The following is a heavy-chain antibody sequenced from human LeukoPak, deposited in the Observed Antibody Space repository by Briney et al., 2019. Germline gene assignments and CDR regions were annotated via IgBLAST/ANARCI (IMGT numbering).Heavy chain of an antibody. CDR1: GGSFSGYY. V-gene: IGHV4-34*01. J-gene: IGHJ6*02. CDR2: XXXSGST. CDR3: ARDGYDYVWGSYRYSGMDV. D-gene: IGHD3-16*02. Sequence: PSETLSLTCAVYGGSFSGYYWSWIRQPPGKGLEWIGEXXXSGSTNYNPSLKSRVTISVDTSKNQFSLKLSSVTAADTAVYYCARDGYDYVWGSYRYSGMDVWGQGTTVTVSS.